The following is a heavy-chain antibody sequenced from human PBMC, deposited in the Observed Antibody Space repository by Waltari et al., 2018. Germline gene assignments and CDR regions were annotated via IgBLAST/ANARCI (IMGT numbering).Heavy chain of an antibody. CDR3: QEGHYSDR. CDR1: GFDFKSFW. J-gene: IGHJ4*01. Sequence: YLVYSGGGLAQPGGSLRLACAASGFDFKSFWMTWVRQAPGRGLEGGARIKDEGSEKFYVDSVRGRFTISRDSARQSVFLQMDFLSVEDTATYYCQEGHYSDRWGQGTLVTVSS. CDR2: IKDEGSEK. V-gene: IGHV3-7*01. D-gene: IGHD2-21*01.